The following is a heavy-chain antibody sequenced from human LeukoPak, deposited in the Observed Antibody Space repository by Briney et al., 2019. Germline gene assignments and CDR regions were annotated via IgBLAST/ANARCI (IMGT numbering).Heavy chain of an antibody. Sequence: SQTLSLTCTVSGGSISSGGYYWSWIRQHPGKGLEWIGYIYYSGSTYYNPSLKSRVTISVDTSKNQFSLKLSSVTAADTAVYYCARVGGTNYYYYGMDVWGQGTTVTVSS. CDR1: GGSISSGGYY. CDR3: ARVGGTNYYYYGMDV. J-gene: IGHJ6*01. CDR2: IYYSGST. V-gene: IGHV4-31*03. D-gene: IGHD2-2*01.